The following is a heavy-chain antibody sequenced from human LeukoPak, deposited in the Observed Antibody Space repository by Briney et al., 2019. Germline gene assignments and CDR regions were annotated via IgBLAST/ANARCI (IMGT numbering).Heavy chain of an antibody. Sequence: GRSLRVSCAASGFTFSSYGMHRVRKAPGKGLGWVAVIWYDGSNNYYADSVKGRFTISRDNSKNTLYLQMNSLRAEDTAVYYCARDSGITMVRGVSFGFDYWGQGTLVTVSS. J-gene: IGHJ4*02. V-gene: IGHV3-33*01. CDR3: ARDSGITMVRGVSFGFDY. D-gene: IGHD3-10*01. CDR2: IWYDGSNN. CDR1: GFTFSSYG.